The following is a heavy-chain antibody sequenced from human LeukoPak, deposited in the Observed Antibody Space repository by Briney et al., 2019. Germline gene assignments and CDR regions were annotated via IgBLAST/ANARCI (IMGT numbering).Heavy chain of an antibody. V-gene: IGHV3-23*01. Sequence: GGSLRLSCATTGFTFSAYAMSWVRQAPGKGLEWVSAISGSGGGTFYADSVKGRFTISRDNSKNTLYLQMNSLRAENTAVHYCARGEPQLVNSWFHRRGQGRLVSV. CDR2: ISGSGGGT. D-gene: IGHD6-13*01. CDR3: ARGEPQLVNSWFHR. CDR1: GFTFSAYA. J-gene: IGHJ5*02.